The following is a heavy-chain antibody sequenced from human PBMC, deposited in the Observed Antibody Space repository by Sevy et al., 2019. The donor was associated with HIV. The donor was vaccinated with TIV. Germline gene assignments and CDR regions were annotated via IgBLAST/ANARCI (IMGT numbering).Heavy chain of an antibody. CDR1: GFXFSSYA. V-gene: IGHV3-23*01. CDR2: ISGSGGST. D-gene: IGHD6-13*01. CDR3: AKQIAAADNNWFDP. J-gene: IGHJ5*02. Sequence: GGSLRLSCAASGFXFSSYAMSWVRQAPGKGLEWVSAISGSGGSTYYADSVKGRFTISRDNSKNTLYLQMNSLRAEDTAVYYCAKQIAAADNNWFDPWGQGTLVTVSS.